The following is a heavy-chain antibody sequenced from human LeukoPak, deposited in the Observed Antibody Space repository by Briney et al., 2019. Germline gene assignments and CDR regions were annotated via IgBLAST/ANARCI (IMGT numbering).Heavy chain of an antibody. V-gene: IGHV3-49*04. CDR2: IRSKPYGGTT. Sequence: GGPLRLSCTASGFTFGDYGMSWVRQAPGEGLEWVGFIRSKPYGGTTEYAASVKGRFTISRDDSESIAYLQMNSLKTEDTAVYYCTRGDYYDSSGYYLLFDYWGRGTLVTVSS. J-gene: IGHJ4*02. CDR3: TRGDYYDSSGYYLLFDY. D-gene: IGHD3-22*01. CDR1: GFTFGDYG.